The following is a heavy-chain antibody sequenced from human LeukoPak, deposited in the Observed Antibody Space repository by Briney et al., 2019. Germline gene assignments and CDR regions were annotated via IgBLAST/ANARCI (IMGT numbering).Heavy chain of an antibody. Sequence: SETLSLTCTVSGGSISSGHYYWGWIRQPPGKGLEWIGIIYYSGSTYYDRSLKSRLTISVDTPKNQFSLKLSSVTAADTAVYYCARQGPSEYGSGSYYFDYWGQGTLVTVSS. CDR2: IYYSGST. CDR1: GGSISSGHYY. J-gene: IGHJ4*02. CDR3: ARQGPSEYGSGSYYFDY. D-gene: IGHD3-10*01. V-gene: IGHV4-39*01.